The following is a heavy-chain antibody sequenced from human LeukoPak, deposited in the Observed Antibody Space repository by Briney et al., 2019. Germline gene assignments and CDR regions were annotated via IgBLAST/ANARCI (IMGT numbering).Heavy chain of an antibody. CDR2: INTDGSNT. J-gene: IGHJ3*01. V-gene: IGHV3-74*01. Sequence: GGSLRLSCSASGFTLSNFWIHWVRQAPGKGLVWVSRINTDGSNTNYADSVKGRFAVSRDNAKNTLYLQMNSLRVEDTALYYCARVIGWDEPFDLWGQGTMVTVSS. D-gene: IGHD1-26*01. CDR1: GFTLSNFW. CDR3: ARVIGWDEPFDL.